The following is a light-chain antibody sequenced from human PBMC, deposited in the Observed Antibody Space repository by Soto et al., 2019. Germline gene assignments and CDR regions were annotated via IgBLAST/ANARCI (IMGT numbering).Light chain of an antibody. CDR3: QQYGSSPRT. CDR2: RTS. Sequence: EIVLTQSPAIVSLSPGERATLSCRASQSVSSYLAWYQQKPGQAPRLLIYRTSSRATGIPDRFSGSESETDFTLTISRLEPDDSAVYYCQQYGSSPRTFGPGTKVDIK. V-gene: IGKV3-20*01. CDR1: QSVSSY. J-gene: IGKJ1*01.